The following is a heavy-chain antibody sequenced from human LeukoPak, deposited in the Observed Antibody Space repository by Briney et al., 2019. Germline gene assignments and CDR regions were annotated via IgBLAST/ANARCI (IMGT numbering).Heavy chain of an antibody. Sequence: PGGSLRLSCAASGFTFSSYGMHWVRQAPGKGLEWVAVIWYDGSNKYYADSVKGRFTISRDNPKNTLYLQMNSLKTEDTAVYYCTTDPFQNIVVVPAAIIKMDYWGQGTLVTVAS. J-gene: IGHJ4*02. CDR2: IWYDGSNK. CDR3: TTDPFQNIVVVPAAIIKMDY. CDR1: GFTFSSYG. D-gene: IGHD2-2*01. V-gene: IGHV3-33*01.